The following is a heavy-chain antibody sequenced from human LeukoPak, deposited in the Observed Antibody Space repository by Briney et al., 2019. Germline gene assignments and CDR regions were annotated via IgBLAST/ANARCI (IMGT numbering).Heavy chain of an antibody. V-gene: IGHV3-7*01. D-gene: IGHD6-13*01. Sequence: SGGSLRLSCAASGFTFSSYWMSWVRQAPGKGLEWVANIKQDGSEEYYVDSVKGRFTISRDNAKNSLYLQMNSLRAEDTAVYYCARVGAAGTSLVGAFDIWGQGTMVTVSS. CDR3: ARVGAAGTSLVGAFDI. J-gene: IGHJ3*02. CDR1: GFTFSSYW. CDR2: IKQDGSEE.